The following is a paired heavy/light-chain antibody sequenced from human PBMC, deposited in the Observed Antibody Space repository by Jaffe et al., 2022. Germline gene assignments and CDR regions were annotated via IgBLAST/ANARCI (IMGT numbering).Light chain of an antibody. V-gene: IGLV2-14*01. J-gene: IGLJ2*01. CDR3: SSYTSSSTHVV. Sequence: QSALTQPASVSGSPGQSITISCTGTSSDVGGYNYVSWYQQHPGKAPKLMIYEVSNRPSGVSNRFSGSKSGNTASLTISGLQAEDEADYYCSSYTSSSTHVVFGGGTKLTVL. CDR1: SSDVGGYNY. CDR2: EVS.
Heavy chain of an antibody. V-gene: IGHV3-11*01. CDR1: GFTFSDYY. D-gene: IGHD5-12*01. J-gene: IGHJ4*02. Sequence: QVQLVESGGGLVKPGGSLRLSCAASGFTFSDYYMSWIRQAPGKGLEWVSYISTGGSTIYYADSVKGRFTISRDNAKNSLYLQMNSLRAEDTAVYYCARVGSGYDFDSWGQGTLVTVSS. CDR3: ARVGSGYDFDS. CDR2: ISTGGSTI.